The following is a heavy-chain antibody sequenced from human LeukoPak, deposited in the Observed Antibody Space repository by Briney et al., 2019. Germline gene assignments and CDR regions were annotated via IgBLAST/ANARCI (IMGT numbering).Heavy chain of an antibody. CDR3: ARGAYDSTFRVFRY. V-gene: IGHV1-24*01. CDR2: FDPEDGET. CDR1: GYTLTELS. D-gene: IGHD3-22*01. Sequence: ASVKVSCKVSGYTLTELSMHWVRQAPGKGLEWMGGFDPEDGETIYAQKFQGRVTMTEDTSTDTAYMELSSLRSEDTAVYYCARGAYDSTFRVFRYWGQGTLVTVSS. J-gene: IGHJ4*02.